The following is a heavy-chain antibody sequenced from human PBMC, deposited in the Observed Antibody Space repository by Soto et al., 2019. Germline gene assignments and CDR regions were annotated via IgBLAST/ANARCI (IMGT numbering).Heavy chain of an antibody. CDR3: ARGDYDYVWGSRDDYGMDG. J-gene: IGHJ6*02. CDR2: IIPIFGTA. CDR1: GGTFSSYA. V-gene: IGHV1-69*12. D-gene: IGHD3-16*01. Sequence: QVQLVQSGAEVKKPGSSVKVSCKASGGTFSSYAISWVRQAPGQGLEWMGGIIPIFGTANYAQKFQGRVTITADESTSTAYMELSSLRSEDTAVYYCARGDYDYVWGSRDDYGMDGWGQGTTVTVSS.